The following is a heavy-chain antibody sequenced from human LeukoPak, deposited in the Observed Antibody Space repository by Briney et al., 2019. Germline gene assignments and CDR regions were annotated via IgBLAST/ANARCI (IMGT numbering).Heavy chain of an antibody. CDR1: GFTSSSYS. D-gene: IGHD4-23*01. J-gene: IGHJ4*02. CDR2: ISSGSSSL. V-gene: IGHV3-48*02. Sequence: GGSLRLSCAASGFTSSSYSMNWVRQAPGKGLEWVSYISSGSSSLYYADSVKGRFTISRDNAKNSLYLQMNSLRDEDTAVYYCARSPTVATPGPFDYWGQGNLVYVSS. CDR3: ARSPTVATPGPFDY.